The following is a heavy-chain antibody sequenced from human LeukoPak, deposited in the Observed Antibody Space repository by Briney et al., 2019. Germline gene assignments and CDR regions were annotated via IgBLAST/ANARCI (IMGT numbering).Heavy chain of an antibody. CDR3: ASQDRIPMTSCPG. D-gene: IGHD1-14*01. Sequence: ASETLSLACTVSGGSISSSSYYWGWIRQPPGKGLEWIGSIYYSGSTYYNPSLKSRVTISVDTSKNQFSLKLSSVTAADTAVYYCASQDRIPMTSCPGWGQGTLVTVSS. CDR1: GGSISSSSYY. CDR2: IYYSGST. J-gene: IGHJ4*02. V-gene: IGHV4-39*07.